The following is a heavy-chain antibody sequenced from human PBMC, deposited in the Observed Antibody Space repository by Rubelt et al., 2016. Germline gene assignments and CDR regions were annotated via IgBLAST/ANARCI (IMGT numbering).Heavy chain of an antibody. J-gene: IGHJ6*02. D-gene: IGHD3-3*01. CDR3: AGDIIPDRITHNDV. V-gene: IGHV1-69*04. Sequence: QVQLVQSGAEVKKPGSSVKVSCKASGGTFSSYAISWVRQAPGQGLEWMGRIIPILGIANYAQKFQGRVTITADKSTSTAYMGLSSLRSEDTAVYYCAGDIIPDRITHNDVWGQGTTVTVSS. CDR2: IIPILGIA. CDR1: GGTFSSYA.